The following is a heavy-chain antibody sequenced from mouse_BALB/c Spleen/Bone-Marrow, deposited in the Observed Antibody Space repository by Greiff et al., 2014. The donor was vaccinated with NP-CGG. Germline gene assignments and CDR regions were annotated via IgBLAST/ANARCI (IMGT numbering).Heavy chain of an antibody. Sequence: QVQLQQSGAELVKPGASVKLSCKASGYTFTEYIIHWVKQRSGQGLEWIGWFYPGSGSIKYNEKFKDKATLTADKSSSTVYMELSRWTSEAAVVYFCAGHDGDYCNYGGMDYWGQGTSVTVSS. CDR3: AGHDGDYCNYGGMDY. J-gene: IGHJ4*01. CDR1: GYTFTEYI. V-gene: IGHV1-62-2*01. CDR2: FYPGSGSI. D-gene: IGHD2-1*01.